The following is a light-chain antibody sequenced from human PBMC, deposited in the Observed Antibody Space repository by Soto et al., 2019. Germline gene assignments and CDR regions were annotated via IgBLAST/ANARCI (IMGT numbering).Light chain of an antibody. V-gene: IGKV3-20*01. CDR2: GAF. Sequence: DIVLTQSPGTLFLSPGERATLSCRASQSVTYGYLAWYQLKPGQAPRLLIFGAFIRATGIPDRFSGSGSGTDFTLSISRLETEDFAVYYCQQYVTSQLTFGGGTKVAIK. CDR1: QSVTYGY. CDR3: QQYVTSQLT. J-gene: IGKJ4*01.